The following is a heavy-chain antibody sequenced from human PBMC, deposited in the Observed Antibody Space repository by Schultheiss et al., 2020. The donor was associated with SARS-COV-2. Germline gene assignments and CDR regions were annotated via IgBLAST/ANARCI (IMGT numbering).Heavy chain of an antibody. D-gene: IGHD4-17*01. Sequence: GGSLRLSCAASGFTLSNAWMSWVRQAPGKGLEWVGRIKSKTDGGTTDYAAPVKGRFTISRDDSKNTLYLQMNSLRAEDTAVYYCAKDRIGGGLHTVTTGWFDPWGQGTLVTVSS. J-gene: IGHJ5*02. CDR3: AKDRIGGGLHTVTTGWFDP. CDR1: GFTLSNAW. CDR2: IKSKTDGGTT. V-gene: IGHV3-15*01.